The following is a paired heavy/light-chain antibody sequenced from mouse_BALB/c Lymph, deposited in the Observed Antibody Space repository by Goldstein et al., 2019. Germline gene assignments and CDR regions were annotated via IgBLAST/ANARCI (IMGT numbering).Light chain of an antibody. CDR1: ESVDSYGNSF. J-gene: IGKJ1*01. CDR3: QQSNEDPPT. Sequence: DIVLTQSPASLAVSLGQRATISCRASESVDSYGNSFMHWYQQKPGQPPKLLIYRASNLESGIPARFSGSGSRTDFTLTINPVEADDVATYYCQQSNEDPPTFGGGTKLEIK. CDR2: RAS. V-gene: IGKV3-5*01.
Heavy chain of an antibody. Sequence: EVKLEESGGGLVQPGGSMKLSCVASGFTFSNYWMNWVRQSPEKGLEWVAEIRLKSNNYATHYAESVKGRFTISRDDSKSSVYLQMNNLRAEDTGIYYCTRSITTVVAKGAMDYWGQGTSVTVSS. CDR2: IRLKSNNYAT. D-gene: IGHD1-1*01. CDR3: TRSITTVVAKGAMDY. CDR1: GFTFSNYW. J-gene: IGHJ4*01. V-gene: IGHV6-6*02.